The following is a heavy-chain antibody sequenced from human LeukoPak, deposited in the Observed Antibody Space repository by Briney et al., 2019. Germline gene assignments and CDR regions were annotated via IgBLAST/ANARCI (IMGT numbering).Heavy chain of an antibody. D-gene: IGHD5-18*01. CDR3: AARGYSYGYPN. V-gene: IGHV4-59*01. CDR2: IYYSGST. Sequence: SENLSLTCTVSGGSISSYYWSWIRQPPGKGLEWIGYIYYSGSTNYNPSLKSRVTISVDTSKNQFSLKLSSVTAADTAVYYCAARGYSYGYPNWGQGTLVTVSS. CDR1: GGSISSYY. J-gene: IGHJ4*02.